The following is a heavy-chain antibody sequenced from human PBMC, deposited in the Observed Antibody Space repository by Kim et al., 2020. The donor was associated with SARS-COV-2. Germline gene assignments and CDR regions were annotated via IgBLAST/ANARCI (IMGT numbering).Heavy chain of an antibody. D-gene: IGHD2-15*01. CDR3: ARAVVAAGRRGSFDY. CDR2: INPSGGST. J-gene: IGHJ4*02. Sequence: ASVKVSCKASGYTFTSYYMHWVRQAPGQGLEWMGIINPSGGSTSYAQKFQGRVTMTRDTSTSTVYMELSSLRSEDTAVYYCARAVVAAGRRGSFDYWGQGTLVTVSS. CDR1: GYTFTSYY. V-gene: IGHV1-46*01.